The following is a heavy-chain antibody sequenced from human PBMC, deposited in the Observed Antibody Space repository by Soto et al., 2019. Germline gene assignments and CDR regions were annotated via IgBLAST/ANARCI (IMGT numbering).Heavy chain of an antibody. CDR3: AKESMSVAVSASRVYGMDV. Sequence: DVQVVESGGGLVQRGGSLRLSCAGSGFTFSNYAMTWVRQAPGKGLEWVSTTRSNGEYTYYADSVKGRFTVSRDNSQNALVLEMSSLRAEDTAVYYCAKESMSVAVSASRVYGMDVWGQGTTVTVSS. D-gene: IGHD6-6*01. V-gene: IGHV3-23*04. CDR2: TRSNGEYT. J-gene: IGHJ6*02. CDR1: GFTFSNYA.